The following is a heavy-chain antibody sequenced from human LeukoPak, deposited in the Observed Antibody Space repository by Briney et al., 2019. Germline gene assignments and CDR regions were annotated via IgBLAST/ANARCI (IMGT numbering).Heavy chain of an antibody. J-gene: IGHJ4*02. CDR2: IKQDGSEK. V-gene: IGHV3-7*01. CDR3: AREEGSGWSRGVRYFDY. D-gene: IGHD6-19*01. Sequence: GGSLRLSCAASGFTFSSYSMNWVRQAPGKGLEWVANIKQDGSEKYYVDSVKGRFTISRDNAKNSLYLQMNSLRAEDTAVYYCAREEGSGWSRGVRYFDYWGQGTLVTVSS. CDR1: GFTFSSYS.